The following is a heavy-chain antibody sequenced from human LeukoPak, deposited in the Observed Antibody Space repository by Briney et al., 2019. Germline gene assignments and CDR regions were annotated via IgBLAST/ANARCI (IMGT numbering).Heavy chain of an antibody. J-gene: IGHJ5*02. CDR2: IYSGGST. D-gene: IGHD6-13*01. CDR1: GFTVSSNY. CDR3: ARDPYSSSYLFDP. V-gene: IGHV3-66*01. Sequence: GGSLRLSCAASGFTVSSNYMSWVRQAPGKGLEWVSVIYSGGSTYYADSVKGRFTISRDNSKNTLYLQMNSLRAEDTAVYYCARDPYSSSYLFDPWGQGTLVTVSS.